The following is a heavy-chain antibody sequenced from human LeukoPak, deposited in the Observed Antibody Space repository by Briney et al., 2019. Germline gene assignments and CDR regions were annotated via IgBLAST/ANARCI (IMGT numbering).Heavy chain of an antibody. CDR1: GGSISSGGYY. D-gene: IGHD2-21*01. V-gene: IGHV4-30-2*01. Sequence: SQTLSLTCTVSGGSISSGGYYWSWIRQPPGKGLEWIGYIYHSGSTYYNPSLKSRVTISVDRSKSQLSLKVTSVTAADSAVYYCARHDDIPIFRNGLDVWGQGTTVTVSS. J-gene: IGHJ6*02. CDR3: ARHDDIPIFRNGLDV. CDR2: IYHSGST.